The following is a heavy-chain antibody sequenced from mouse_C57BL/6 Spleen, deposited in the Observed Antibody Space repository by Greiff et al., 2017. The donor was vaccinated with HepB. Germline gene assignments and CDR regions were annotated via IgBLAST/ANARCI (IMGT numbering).Heavy chain of an antibody. V-gene: IGHV5-6*01. CDR2: ISSGGSYT. CDR3: ARGYGWGFAY. CDR1: GFTFSSYG. J-gene: IGHJ3*01. D-gene: IGHD2-10*02. Sequence: VQLKQSGGDLVKPGGSLKLSCAASGFTFSSYGMSWVRQTPDKRLEWVATISSGGSYTYYPDSVKGRFTISRDNAKNTLYLQMSSLKSEDTAMYYCARGYGWGFAYWGQRTLVTVSA.